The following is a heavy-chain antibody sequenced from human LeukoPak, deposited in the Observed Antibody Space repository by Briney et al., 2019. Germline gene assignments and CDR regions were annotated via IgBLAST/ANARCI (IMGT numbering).Heavy chain of an antibody. Sequence: GGSLRLSCAASGFTFSSYWMHWVRQAPGKGLVWFSRINSDGSSTSYADSVKGRFTISRDNAKNTLYLQMNSLRAEDTAVYYCARDGIAAAGIRGFYGYWGQGTLVTVSS. CDR1: GFTFSSYW. D-gene: IGHD6-13*01. J-gene: IGHJ4*02. CDR2: INSDGSST. CDR3: ARDGIAAAGIRGFYGY. V-gene: IGHV3-74*01.